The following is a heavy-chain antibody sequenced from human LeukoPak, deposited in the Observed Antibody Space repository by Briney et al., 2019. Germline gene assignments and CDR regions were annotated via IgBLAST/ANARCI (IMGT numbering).Heavy chain of an antibody. CDR2: INHSGST. D-gene: IGHD3-22*01. Sequence: SETLSLTCTVSGGSISSYYWSWIRQPPGKGLEWIGEINHSGSTNYNPSLKSRVTISVDTSKNQFSLKLSSVTAADTAVYYCARQGGNDSSGYYPDYWGQGTLVTVSS. V-gene: IGHV4-34*01. J-gene: IGHJ4*02. CDR3: ARQGGNDSSGYYPDY. CDR1: GGSISSYY.